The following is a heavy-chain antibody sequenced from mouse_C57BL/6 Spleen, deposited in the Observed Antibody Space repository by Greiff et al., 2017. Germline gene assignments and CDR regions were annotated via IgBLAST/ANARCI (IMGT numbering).Heavy chain of an antibody. J-gene: IGHJ4*01. CDR2: ISYDGSN. Sequence: VQLQESGPGLVKPSRSLSLTCSVTGYSITSGYYWNWIRQFPGNKLEWMGYISYDGSNNYNPSLKNRISITRDTSKNQFFLKLNSVTTEDTATYYCARELKAMDYWGQGTSVTVSS. V-gene: IGHV3-6*01. CDR1: GYSITSGYY. CDR3: ARELKAMDY.